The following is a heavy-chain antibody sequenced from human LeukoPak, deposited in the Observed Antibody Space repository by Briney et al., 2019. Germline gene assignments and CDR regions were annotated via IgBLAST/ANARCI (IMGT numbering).Heavy chain of an antibody. D-gene: IGHD3-22*01. CDR1: GYSFTSYW. Sequence: GESLKISCKGSGYSFTSYWIGWVRQLPGKGLEWRGSIYPGDSDTRYSTSFQGQVTISADKSISTAYLQWSSLKASDTAMYYCARHSPVGKNYYDSSGPASDYWGQGTLVTVSS. J-gene: IGHJ4*02. V-gene: IGHV5-51*01. CDR2: IYPGDSDT. CDR3: ARHSPVGKNYYDSSGPASDY.